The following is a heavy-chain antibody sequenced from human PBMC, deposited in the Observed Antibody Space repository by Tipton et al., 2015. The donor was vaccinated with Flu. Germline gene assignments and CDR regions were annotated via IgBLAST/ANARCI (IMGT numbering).Heavy chain of an antibody. V-gene: IGHV4-39*07. CDR3: ARRGRRSVAFDI. CDR2: TYYSGST. CDR1: GGSISSSSYY. D-gene: IGHD3-10*01. Sequence: TLSLTCTVSGGSISSSSYYWGWIRQPPGEGLEWIGCTYYSGSTYYNPSLKSRVTISVDTSKNQFSLKLSSVTAADTAVYYCARRGRRSVAFDIWGQGTMVTVSS. J-gene: IGHJ3*02.